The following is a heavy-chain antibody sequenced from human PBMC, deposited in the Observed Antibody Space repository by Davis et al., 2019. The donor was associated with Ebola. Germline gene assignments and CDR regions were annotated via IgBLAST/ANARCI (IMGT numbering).Heavy chain of an antibody. Sequence: ASVKVSCKASGYTFTGYYMHWVRQAPGQGLEWMGWINPNSGGTNYAQKFQGRVTMTRDTSISTAYMELSRLRSDDTAVYYCARDVLETSLGAVAGAGFVDYWGQGTLVTVSS. D-gene: IGHD6-19*01. V-gene: IGHV1-2*02. CDR2: INPNSGGT. J-gene: IGHJ4*02. CDR1: GYTFTGYY. CDR3: ARDVLETSLGAVAGAGFVDY.